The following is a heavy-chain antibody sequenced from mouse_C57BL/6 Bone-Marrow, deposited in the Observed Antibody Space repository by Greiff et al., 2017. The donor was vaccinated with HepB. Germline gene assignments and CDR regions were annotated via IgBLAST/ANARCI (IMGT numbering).Heavy chain of an antibody. D-gene: IGHD1-1*01. V-gene: IGHV1-61*01. CDR1: GYTFTSYW. CDR3: ARRELRGNFDY. Sequence: QVQLQQSGAELVRPGSSVKLSCKASGYTFTSYWMDWVKQRPGQGLEWIGNIYPSDSETHYNQKFKDKATLTVDKSSSTAYMQLSSLTSEDSAVYYCARRELRGNFDYWGQGTTLTVSS. J-gene: IGHJ2*01. CDR2: IYPSDSET.